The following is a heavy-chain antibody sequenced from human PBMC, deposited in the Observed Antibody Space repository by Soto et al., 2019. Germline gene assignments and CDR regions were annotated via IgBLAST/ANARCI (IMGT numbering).Heavy chain of an antibody. CDR3: AGHSTYGSGSRLDY. Sequence: QVQLQQWGAGLLKPSETLSLTCAVYGGSFSGYYWSWIRQPPGKGLEWIGEINHIGSTNYNPSLKSRVTISVDTSKNQFSPKLSSVTAADTAVYYCAGHSTYGSGSRLDYWGQGTLVTVSS. V-gene: IGHV4-34*01. J-gene: IGHJ4*02. CDR1: GGSFSGYY. CDR2: INHIGST. D-gene: IGHD3-10*01.